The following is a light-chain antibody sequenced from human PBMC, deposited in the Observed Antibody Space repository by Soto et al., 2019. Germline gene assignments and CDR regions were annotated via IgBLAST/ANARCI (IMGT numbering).Light chain of an antibody. V-gene: IGKV2-28*01. CDR1: QSLLHSNGYNY. J-gene: IGKJ4*01. CDR3: MQALQTPLT. CDR2: LGS. Sequence: DIVMTQSPLSLPVTPGEPASISCRSSQSLLHSNGYNYLDWYLQKPGQSPQLLIYLGSNRASGVPDRFSGSASGTDFTLNISRVEAEDVGVYYCMQALQTPLTFGGGTKVEIK.